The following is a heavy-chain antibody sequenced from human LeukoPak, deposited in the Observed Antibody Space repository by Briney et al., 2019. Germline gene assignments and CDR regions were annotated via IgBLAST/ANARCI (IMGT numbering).Heavy chain of an antibody. CDR1: GGSVSSGSYY. CDR3: ARVGYYYDSSGYDFDY. Sequence: SETLSLTCSVSGGSVSSGSYYWSWIRQPPGKGLEWIGDIYYSGSTNYNPSLKSRVSISVDTSKNQFSLKLSSVTAADTAVYYCARVGYYYDSSGYDFDYWGQGTQVTVSS. CDR2: IYYSGST. D-gene: IGHD3-22*01. V-gene: IGHV4-61*01. J-gene: IGHJ4*02.